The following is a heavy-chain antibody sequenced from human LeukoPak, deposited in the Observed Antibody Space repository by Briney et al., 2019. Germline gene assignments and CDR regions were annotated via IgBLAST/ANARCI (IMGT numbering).Heavy chain of an antibody. CDR2: ISYIGTS. J-gene: IGHJ5*02. CDR3: ARGQYWFDP. D-gene: IGHD4-11*01. V-gene: IGHV4-59*01. CDR1: GGSIISYY. Sequence: KTSETLTLTCTVSGGSIISYYWSWIRQPPGKGLEWIAYISYIGTSNYNPSLGGRFTISVDTSKNQFSLKVNSVTAADTAVYYCARGQYWFDPWGQGTQVTVSS.